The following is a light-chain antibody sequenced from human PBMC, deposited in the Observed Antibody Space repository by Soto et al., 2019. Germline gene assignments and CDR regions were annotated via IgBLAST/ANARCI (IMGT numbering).Light chain of an antibody. CDR2: SAS. Sequence: DFQMTQSPSSLSASVGDRVTITCRATQSVSRYLHWYQQKPGKVPKLLIFSASNLQSGVPARFSGTGSGTDFTFTISSLQPEDFATYFCQQSYSTPYTFGQGTKVEI. V-gene: IGKV1-39*01. CDR1: QSVSRY. CDR3: QQSYSTPYT. J-gene: IGKJ2*01.